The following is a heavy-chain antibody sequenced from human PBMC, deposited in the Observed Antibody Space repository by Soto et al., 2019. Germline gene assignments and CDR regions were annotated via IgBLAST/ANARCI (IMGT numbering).Heavy chain of an antibody. D-gene: IGHD6-19*01. CDR1: GFSFSSYW. V-gene: IGHV3-7*01. CDR2: IKEDGSAK. CDR3: ARDGSVIGVAAADY. J-gene: IGHJ4*02. Sequence: GGSLRLSCAASGFSFSSYWMNWVRQAPGKGLEWVANIKEDGSAKYYVDSVKGRFIISRDNAKNSLNLQMNSLNAEDTAVYYCARDGSVIGVAAADYWGQGTPVTVSS.